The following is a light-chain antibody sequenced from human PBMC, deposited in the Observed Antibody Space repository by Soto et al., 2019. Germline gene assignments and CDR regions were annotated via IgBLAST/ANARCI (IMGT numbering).Light chain of an antibody. CDR3: AAWDDSLRGYV. Sequence: QSVLTQSPSASGTPGQRVTISCSGSISNIGSNYVYWYQQLPGAAPKLLIYNNNQRPSGVPDRFSGSKSATSASLALSGLRSEDEADYYCAAWDDSLRGYVFGTGTKVNVL. J-gene: IGLJ1*01. V-gene: IGLV1-47*02. CDR1: ISNIGSNY. CDR2: NNN.